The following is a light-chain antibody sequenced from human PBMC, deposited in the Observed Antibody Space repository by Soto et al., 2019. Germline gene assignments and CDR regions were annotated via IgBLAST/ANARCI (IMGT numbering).Light chain of an antibody. V-gene: IGLV2-8*01. CDR3: SSYAASTKIV. CDR1: SSDVGGYDY. CDR2: EVT. Sequence: QSALTQPPSASGSPGQSVTISCTGVSSDVGGYDYVSWYQQHPGKPPKLIIYEVTQRPSGVPDRFSGSKSGNTASLTVSGXQADDEAEYFCSSYAASTKIVFGTGTKVNV. J-gene: IGLJ1*01.